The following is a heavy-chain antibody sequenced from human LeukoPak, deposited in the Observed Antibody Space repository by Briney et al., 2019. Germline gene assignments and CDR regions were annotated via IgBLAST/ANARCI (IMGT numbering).Heavy chain of an antibody. D-gene: IGHD3-22*01. CDR3: ARAAMPRSGYYYGDAFDI. J-gene: IGHJ3*02. V-gene: IGHV1-2*02. CDR1: GYTFTGYY. Sequence: GASVKVSCKASGYTFTGYYMHWVRQAPGQGLEWMGWINPNSGGTNYAQKFQGRVTMTRDTSISTAYMELSGLRSDDTAVYYCARAAMPRSGYYYGDAFDIWGQGTMVTVSS. CDR2: INPNSGGT.